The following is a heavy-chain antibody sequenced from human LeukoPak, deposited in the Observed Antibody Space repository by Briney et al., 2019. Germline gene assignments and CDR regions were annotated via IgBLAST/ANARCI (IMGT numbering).Heavy chain of an antibody. D-gene: IGHD3-10*01. CDR3: ARDRSNTMVRGVID. CDR1: GGSISSYY. CDR2: IYTSGST. Sequence: SETLSLTCTVSGGSISSYYWSWIRQPAGKGLEWIGRIYTSGSTNYNPSLKSRVTMSVDTSKNQFSLKLSSVTAADTAVYYCARDRSNTMVRGVIDWGQGTLVTVSS. J-gene: IGHJ4*02. V-gene: IGHV4-4*07.